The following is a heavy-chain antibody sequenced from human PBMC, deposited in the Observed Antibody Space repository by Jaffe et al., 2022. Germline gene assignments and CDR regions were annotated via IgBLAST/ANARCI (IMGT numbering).Heavy chain of an antibody. D-gene: IGHD3-3*01. Sequence: EVQLVESGGGLVQPGGSLRLSCAASGFTFSSYWMSWVRQAPGKGLEWVANIKQDGSEKYYVDSVKGRFTISRDNAKNSLYLQMNSLRAEDTAVYYCARAQFINYDFWSGYTSYYYYYYMDVWGKGTTVTVSS. CDR2: IKQDGSEK. CDR3: ARAQFINYDFWSGYTSYYYYYYMDV. CDR1: GFTFSSYW. V-gene: IGHV3-7*01. J-gene: IGHJ6*03.